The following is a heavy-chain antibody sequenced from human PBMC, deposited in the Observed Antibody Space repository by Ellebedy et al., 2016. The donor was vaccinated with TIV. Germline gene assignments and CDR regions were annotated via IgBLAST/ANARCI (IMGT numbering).Heavy chain of an antibody. J-gene: IGHJ6*02. CDR3: ARGRYLSRHSLDV. V-gene: IGHV3-30*19. CDR2: TSYDDSVQ. D-gene: IGHD2-21*01. CDR1: GFSFTKHG. Sequence: GESLKISCAASGFSFTKHGMNWVRQPPGKRLEWVSLTSYDDSVQYYADSVKSRFTISRDNSKNTLYLQMSSLRANDKALYFCARGRYLSRHSLDVWGQGTTVTVSS.